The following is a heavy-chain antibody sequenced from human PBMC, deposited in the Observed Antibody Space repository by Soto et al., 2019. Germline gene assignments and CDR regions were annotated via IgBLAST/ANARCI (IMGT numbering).Heavy chain of an antibody. J-gene: IGHJ6*02. Sequence: PGGSLKLSCAASGFSVSSNYMSCVRHAPGKGLEWVSVIYSGGSTYYADSVKGRFTISRDNSKNTLYLQMNSLRAEDTAVYYCARYDFRDGMDVWGRRSTVT. V-gene: IGHV3-53*01. CDR1: GFSVSSNY. CDR3: ARYDFRDGMDV. CDR2: IYSGGST. D-gene: IGHD3-3*01.